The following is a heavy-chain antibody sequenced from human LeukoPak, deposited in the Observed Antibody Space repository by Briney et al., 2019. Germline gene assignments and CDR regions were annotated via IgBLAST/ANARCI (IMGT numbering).Heavy chain of an antibody. V-gene: IGHV4-4*07. D-gene: IGHD2-2*01. CDR1: GGSISSYY. CDR3: ARADCSSTSCYLDY. CDR2: IYTSGST. J-gene: IGHJ4*02. Sequence: PSETLSLTCTVSGGSISSYYWSWIRQPAGKGLEWIGRIYTSGSTNYNPSLKSRVTTSVDTSKNQFSLKLSSVTAADTAVYYCARADCSSTSCYLDYWGQGTLVTVSS.